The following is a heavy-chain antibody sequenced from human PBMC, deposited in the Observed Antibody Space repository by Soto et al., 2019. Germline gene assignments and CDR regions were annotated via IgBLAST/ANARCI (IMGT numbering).Heavy chain of an antibody. V-gene: IGHV3-23*01. Sequence: GGSLRLSCAASGFTFSTFAMNWVRQAPGKGLEWVSGITGGSGFTFYADSVKGRFTISRDDSENTLFLQMSSLRAEDTAKYYCAKSGPTNYFDFWGQGTLVTVSS. CDR2: ITGGSGFT. J-gene: IGHJ4*02. CDR3: AKSGPTNYFDF. D-gene: IGHD1-26*01. CDR1: GFTFSTFA.